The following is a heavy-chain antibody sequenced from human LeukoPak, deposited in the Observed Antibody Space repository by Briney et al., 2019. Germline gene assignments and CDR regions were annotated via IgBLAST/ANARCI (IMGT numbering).Heavy chain of an antibody. CDR2: VSYSGTV. D-gene: IGHD3-22*01. Sequence: SETLSLTCTVSGVSISSDDYFWGWIRQSPGKGLEWIASVSYSGTVYYNPSLESRVTISLDTSKNQFSLKLSSVTTADTAVYYCARDLLIHYYDSSVRGDAFDIWGQGTMVTVSS. CDR3: ARDLLIHYYDSSVRGDAFDI. V-gene: IGHV4-39*07. J-gene: IGHJ3*02. CDR1: GVSISSDDYF.